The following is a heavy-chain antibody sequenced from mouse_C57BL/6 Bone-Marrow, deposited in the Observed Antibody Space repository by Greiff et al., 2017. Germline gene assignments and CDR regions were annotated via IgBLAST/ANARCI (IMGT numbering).Heavy chain of an antibody. CDR1: GYTFTSYW. CDR2: IHPSDSDT. CDR3: AIYCHYYGSSYLYAMDY. Sequence: QVQLQQPGAELVKPGASVKVSCKASGYTFTSYWMHWVKQRPGQGLEWIGRIHPSDSDTTYNQKFKGKATLTVDTSSSTAYMQLSSLTSEDSAVYYCAIYCHYYGSSYLYAMDYWGQGTSVTVSS. D-gene: IGHD1-1*01. V-gene: IGHV1-74*01. J-gene: IGHJ4*01.